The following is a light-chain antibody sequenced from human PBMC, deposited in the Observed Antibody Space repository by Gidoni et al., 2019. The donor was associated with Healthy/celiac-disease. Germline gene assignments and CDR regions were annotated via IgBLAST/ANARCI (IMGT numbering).Light chain of an antibody. CDR1: SSDVGGYNY. CDR3: SSYTSSSTLGV. V-gene: IGLV2-14*01. CDR2: DVS. J-gene: IGLJ3*02. Sequence: ALTQPPSGSGSPGQSVTISCTGTSSDVGGYNYVSWYHQHPGKAPKLLIYDVSNRPSGVSNRFSGSTSGNTASLPTSGLQAEGDAAYYCSSYTSSSTLGVFGGGTKLTVL.